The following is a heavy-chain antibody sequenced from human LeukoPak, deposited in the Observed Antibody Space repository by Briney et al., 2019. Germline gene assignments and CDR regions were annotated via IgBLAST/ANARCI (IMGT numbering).Heavy chain of an antibody. CDR1: GFTFSSYS. J-gene: IGHJ4*02. CDR2: ISSSSTYI. Sequence: GGSLRLSCAASGFTFSSYSMNWVRQAPGKGLEWVSSISSSSTYIYYADSMKGRFTISRDNAKNSLYLQMNSLRAEDTAVHYCARGSSPGSYGSAYFFDYWGQGTLVTVSS. V-gene: IGHV3-21*01. D-gene: IGHD1-26*01. CDR3: ARGSSPGSYGSAYFFDY.